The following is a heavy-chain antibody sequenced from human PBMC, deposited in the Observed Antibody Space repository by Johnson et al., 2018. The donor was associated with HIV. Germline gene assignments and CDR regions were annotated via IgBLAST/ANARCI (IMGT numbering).Heavy chain of an antibody. CDR3: ARVQGKYNWNYGDAFDI. Sequence: VQLVESGGGLVQPGRSLRLSCAASGFTFSSYAMHWVRQAPGTGLDWVANIKQAGSEKSYVVSVNGRITFSRHNSINSLYLQMNRLSAEDTAVYYCARVQGKYNWNYGDAFDIWGQGTMVTVSS. J-gene: IGHJ3*02. CDR2: IKQAGSEK. D-gene: IGHD1-7*01. V-gene: IGHV3-7*01. CDR1: GFTFSSYA.